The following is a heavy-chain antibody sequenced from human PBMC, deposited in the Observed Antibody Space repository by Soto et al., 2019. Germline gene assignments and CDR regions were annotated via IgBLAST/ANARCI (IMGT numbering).Heavy chain of an antibody. Sequence: ASVKVSCKASGYTLTGYYMHWVRQAPGQGLEWMGWINPNSGGTNYAQKFQGRVTMTRDTSISTAYMELSRLRSDDTAVYYCARAYDSSGYYLYYYYYYGMDVWGQGTTVTVSS. CDR3: ARAYDSSGYYLYYYYYYGMDV. J-gene: IGHJ6*02. D-gene: IGHD3-22*01. CDR1: GYTLTGYY. CDR2: INPNSGGT. V-gene: IGHV1-2*02.